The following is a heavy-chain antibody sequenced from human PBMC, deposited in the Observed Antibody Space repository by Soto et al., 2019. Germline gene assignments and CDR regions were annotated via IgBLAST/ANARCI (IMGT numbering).Heavy chain of an antibody. CDR3: ASVYDSSGYPDLIFDY. V-gene: IGHV3-21*01. D-gene: IGHD3-22*01. CDR1: GFTFSSYS. J-gene: IGHJ4*02. CDR2: ISSSSSYI. Sequence: EVQLVESGGGLVKPGGSLRLSCAASGFTFSSYSMNWVRQAPGKGLEWVSSISSSSSYIYYADSVKGRFTISRDNAKNSLYLQMNSLRAEDTAVYYCASVYDSSGYPDLIFDYWGQGTLVNVSS.